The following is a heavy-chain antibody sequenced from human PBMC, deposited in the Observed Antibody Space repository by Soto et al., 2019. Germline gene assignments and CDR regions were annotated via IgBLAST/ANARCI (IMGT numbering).Heavy chain of an antibody. CDR1: GFTFSSYS. V-gene: IGHV3-21*01. D-gene: IGHD3-16*02. J-gene: IGHJ3*02. Sequence: EVQLVESGGGLVKPGGSLRLSCAASGFTFSSYSMNWVRQAPWKGLEWVSSISSSRSYIYYADSLNGRFTISRDNAKNSLYLQMNSLRAEDTAGYYCARVYDYVWGSYRPDDAFDIWGQGTMVTVSS. CDR3: ARVYDYVWGSYRPDDAFDI. CDR2: ISSSRSYI.